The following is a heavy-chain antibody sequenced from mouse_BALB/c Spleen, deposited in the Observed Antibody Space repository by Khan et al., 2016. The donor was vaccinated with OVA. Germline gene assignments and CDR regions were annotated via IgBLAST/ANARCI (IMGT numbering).Heavy chain of an antibody. V-gene: IGHV2-6-5*01. J-gene: IGHJ4*01. CDR3: AKDPPYYAMDY. Sequence: VELVESGPGLVAPSQSLSITCTVSGFSLTDYAVSWIRQPPGKGLEWLGVIWGGGSKYYNSALKSRLSISTDNSKSQVFLKMNSLQTDDTAMYYCAKDPPYYAMDYWGQGTSVTVSS. CDR2: IWGGGSK. CDR1: GFSLTDYA.